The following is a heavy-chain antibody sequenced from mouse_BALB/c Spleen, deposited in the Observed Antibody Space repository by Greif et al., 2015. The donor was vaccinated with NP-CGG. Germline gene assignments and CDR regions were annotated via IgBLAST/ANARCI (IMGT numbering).Heavy chain of an antibody. D-gene: IGHD2-3*01. Sequence: EVMLVESGGGLVQPGGSMKLSCVASGFTFSNYWMNWVRQSPEKGLKWVAEIRLKSNNYATHYAESVKGRFTISRDDSKSSVCLRMNNSRAEDAGIYYCGDGGYAWLAYWGQGTLVTVSA. V-gene: IGHV6-6*02. CDR3: GDGGYAWLAY. J-gene: IGHJ3*01. CDR1: GFTFSNYW. CDR2: IRLKSNNYAT.